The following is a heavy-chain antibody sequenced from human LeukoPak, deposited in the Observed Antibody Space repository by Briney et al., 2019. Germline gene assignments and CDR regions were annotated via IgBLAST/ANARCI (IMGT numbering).Heavy chain of an antibody. D-gene: IGHD3-22*01. CDR2: IVVGSGNT. V-gene: IGHV1-58*01. J-gene: IGHJ6*02. CDR3: ARDINDRLGDSSGYLYYYYGMDV. Sequence: SVNVSFKASGFTFTSSAVQWVRQARGQRLEWIGWIVVGSGNTNYAQKFQGRVTITADESTSTAYMELSSLRSEDTAVYYCARDINDRLGDSSGYLYYYYGMDVWGQGTTVTVSS. CDR1: GFTFTSSA.